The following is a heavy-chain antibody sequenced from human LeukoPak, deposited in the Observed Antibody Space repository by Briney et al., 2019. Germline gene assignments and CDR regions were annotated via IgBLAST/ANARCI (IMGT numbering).Heavy chain of an antibody. Sequence: ASVTVSFKASGHSFTNSDINWVRQAAGQGLEWMAWMSPNSGNTGYAQKFQGRVTMTRDTSINTAYLELSSLRSEDTAVYYCVKTAQWGQGTLVTVSS. CDR1: GHSFTNSD. V-gene: IGHV1-8*01. CDR2: MSPNSGNT. J-gene: IGHJ4*02. CDR3: VKTAQ.